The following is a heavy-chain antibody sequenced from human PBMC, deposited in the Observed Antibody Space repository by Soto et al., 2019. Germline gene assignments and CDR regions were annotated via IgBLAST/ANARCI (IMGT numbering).Heavy chain of an antibody. J-gene: IGHJ5*02. CDR1: GGSISSYY. Sequence: QVQLQESGPGLVKPSETLSLTCTVSGGSISSYYWSWIRQPPGKGLEWIGYIYYSGSTNYNPSLKSRVTISVDTSKNQFSLKLSSVTAADTAVYYCARDNYVWGSYRPYNWFDPWGQGTLVTVSS. V-gene: IGHV4-59*01. D-gene: IGHD3-16*02. CDR2: IYYSGST. CDR3: ARDNYVWGSYRPYNWFDP.